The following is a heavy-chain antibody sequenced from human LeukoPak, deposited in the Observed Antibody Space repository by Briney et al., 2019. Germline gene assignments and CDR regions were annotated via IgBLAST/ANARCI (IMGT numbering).Heavy chain of an antibody. CDR3: ASRPADTTWYGVFDY. V-gene: IGHV4-59*11. CDR1: GGSINRHY. CDR2: IFNTGNT. D-gene: IGHD3-10*01. J-gene: IGHJ4*02. Sequence: PSETLSLTCSVSGGSINRHYWSWIRQPPGKRLEGIGYIFNTGNTNYNPSLASRVTMSVDTSRAQFFLSLSPVTAADTAIYYCASRPADTTWYGVFDYWSQGTLVTVSS.